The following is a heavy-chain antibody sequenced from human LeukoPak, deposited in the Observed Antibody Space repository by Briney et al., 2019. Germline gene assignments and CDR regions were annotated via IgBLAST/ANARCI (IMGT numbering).Heavy chain of an antibody. J-gene: IGHJ4*02. Sequence: PSETLSFTCTVSGGSISSYYWSWIRQPAGKGLNWIGRIYSTGSTNYNPSLKSRVTMSVDTSKNQFSLRLRSVTAADTAVYYCARQIASAGTAGFDFWGQGALVTVSS. V-gene: IGHV4-4*07. CDR3: ARQIASAGTAGFDF. D-gene: IGHD6-13*01. CDR2: IYSTGST. CDR1: GGSISSYY.